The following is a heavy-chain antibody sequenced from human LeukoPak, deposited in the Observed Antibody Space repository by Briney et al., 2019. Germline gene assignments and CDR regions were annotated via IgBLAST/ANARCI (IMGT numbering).Heavy chain of an antibody. D-gene: IGHD3-10*01. V-gene: IGHV1-18*01. J-gene: IGHJ3*02. CDR1: GYTFTSYG. CDR3: ARETRWFGGGRDAFDI. CDR2: ISAYNGNT. Sequence: GASVKVSCKASGYTFTSYGISWVRQAPGQGLERMRWISAYNGNTNYAQKLQGRVTMTTDTSTSTAYMELRSLRSDDTAVYYCARETRWFGGGRDAFDIWGQGAMVTVSS.